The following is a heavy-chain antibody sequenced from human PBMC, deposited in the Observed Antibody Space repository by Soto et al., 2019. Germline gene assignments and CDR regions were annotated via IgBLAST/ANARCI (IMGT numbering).Heavy chain of an antibody. CDR1: GFNFRIYA. V-gene: IGHV3-23*01. CDR3: AKDLRPDGRYDLYY. CDR2: MIGDGSSW. Sequence: EVQLLESGGGLAQAGGSLRLSCAASGFNFRIYAMNWVRQAPGKGLEWVSVMIGDGSSWDYAESVRGRFTISRDNSKNTLYLHMNSLRAEDTAVYYCAKDLRPDGRYDLYYWGQGTLVTVSS. D-gene: IGHD1-26*01. J-gene: IGHJ4*02.